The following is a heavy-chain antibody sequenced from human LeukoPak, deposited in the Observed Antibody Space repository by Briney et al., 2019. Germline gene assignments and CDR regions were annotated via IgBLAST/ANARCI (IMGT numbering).Heavy chain of an antibody. CDR1: GGSISNYF. CDR2: IYYSGST. CDR3: ASTNTYSSSWYDY. J-gene: IGHJ4*02. D-gene: IGHD6-13*01. V-gene: IGHV4-59*01. Sequence: SETLSLTCTVSGGSISNYFWSWVRQPPGKGLEWIGYIYYSGSTNYNPSLKSRVTISVDTSKNQFSLKLSSVTAADTAVYYCASTNTYSSSWYDYWGQGTLVTVSS.